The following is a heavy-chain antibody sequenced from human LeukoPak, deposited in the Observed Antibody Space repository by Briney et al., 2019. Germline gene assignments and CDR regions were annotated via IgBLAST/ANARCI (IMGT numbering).Heavy chain of an antibody. CDR1: GGSISSYY. CDR2: IYYSGST. J-gene: IGHJ4*02. CDR3: AREPFPRLGNLDY. D-gene: IGHD6-19*01. Sequence: KASETLSLTCTVSGGSISSYYWSWIRQPPGKGLEWIGYIYYSGSTNYNPSLKSRVTISVDTSKNQFSLKLSSVTAADTAVYYCAREPFPRLGNLDYWGQGTLVTVSS. V-gene: IGHV4-59*12.